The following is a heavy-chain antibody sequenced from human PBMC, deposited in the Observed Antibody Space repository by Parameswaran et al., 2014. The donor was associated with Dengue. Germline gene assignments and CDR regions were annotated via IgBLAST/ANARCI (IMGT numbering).Heavy chain of an antibody. D-gene: IGHD2-15*01. J-gene: IGHJ4*02. V-gene: IGHV1-18*01. CDR3: ARAPSGYCSGGNCYQFDY. CDR2: ISPYNGNT. Sequence: SWVRQAPGQGLEWMGWISPYNGNTNYAQKVQDRVTMTTDTSTSTVYMELRSLRLDDTAIYYCARAPSGYCSGGNCYQFDYWGQGTLVTVSS.